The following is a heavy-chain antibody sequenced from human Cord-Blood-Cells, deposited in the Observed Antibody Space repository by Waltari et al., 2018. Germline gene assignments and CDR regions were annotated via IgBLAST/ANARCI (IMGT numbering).Heavy chain of an antibody. CDR2: IYPGDSDT. CDR3: ATVPYDSSGYYFDY. J-gene: IGHJ4*02. V-gene: IGHV5-51*01. Sequence: EVQLVQSGEEVKKPGESLKISCKGSGYRFTNYLSARFPPLPGKGLEWRGSIYPGDSDTRYSPSFQGQVTISADKSISTAYLQWSSLKASDTAMYYCATVPYDSSGYYFDYWGQGTLVTVSS. D-gene: IGHD3-22*01. CDR1: GYRFTNYL.